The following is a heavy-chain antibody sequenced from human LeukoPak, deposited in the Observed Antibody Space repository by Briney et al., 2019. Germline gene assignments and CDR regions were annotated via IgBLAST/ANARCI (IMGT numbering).Heavy chain of an antibody. J-gene: IGHJ6*02. CDR1: GFTFSSYW. CDR3: TTDPPRFNYYDSSGHYGMDV. D-gene: IGHD3-22*01. V-gene: IGHV3-66*01. Sequence: GGSLRLSCAASGFTFSSYWMHWVRQAPGKGLEWVSVIYSGGSTYYADSVKGRFTISRDNSKNTLYLQMNSLRAEDTAVYYCTTDPPRFNYYDSSGHYGMDVWGQGTTVTVSS. CDR2: IYSGGST.